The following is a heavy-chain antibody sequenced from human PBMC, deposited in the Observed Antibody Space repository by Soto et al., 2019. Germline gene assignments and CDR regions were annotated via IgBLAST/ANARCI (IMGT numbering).Heavy chain of an antibody. CDR2: ISYGGTT. V-gene: IGHV4-31*11. D-gene: IGHD1-26*01. CDR1: GGSISSGGNY. Sequence: QVQLQESGPGLVKPSQTLSLTCAVSGGSISSGGNYWSWIRQQPGKGLQWIGYISYGGTTYYNPSLKSQLVISRDTSKNQFSLNLSSVTAADTAMYYCARQNSDVESIDSWGEGTLVTVSS. J-gene: IGHJ4*02. CDR3: ARQNSDVESIDS.